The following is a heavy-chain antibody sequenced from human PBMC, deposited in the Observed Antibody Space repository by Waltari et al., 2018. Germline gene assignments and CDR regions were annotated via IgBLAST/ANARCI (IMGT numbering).Heavy chain of an antibody. J-gene: IGHJ4*02. CDR2: INQEGSEK. CDR1: GLTFSSYW. Sequence: EVQLVESGGGLVQPGGSLRLSCAASGLTFSSYWMTWVRQAPGKGLEGVANINQEGSEKHYVDSVKGRFTISRDNAKNSLYLQMNSLRAEDTAVYYCASRYCSISRCYASSWNSFDYWGQGTLVVVAS. V-gene: IGHV3-7*03. D-gene: IGHD2-2*01. CDR3: ASRYCSISRCYASSWNSFDY.